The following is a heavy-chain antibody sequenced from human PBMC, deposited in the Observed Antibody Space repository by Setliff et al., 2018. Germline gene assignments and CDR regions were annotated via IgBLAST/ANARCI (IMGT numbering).Heavy chain of an antibody. CDR1: GGSISSYY. Sequence: PSETLSLTCTVSGGSISSYYWSWIRQPAGKGLEWIGRIYTSGSTNYNPSLKSRVTMSVDTSKNQFSLMLTSVTAADTAVYYCARRDGGTGMVKTYFYGLDVWGQGTTVTVS. CDR2: IYTSGST. CDR3: ARRDGGTGMVKTYFYGLDV. J-gene: IGHJ6*02. D-gene: IGHD5-18*01. V-gene: IGHV4-4*07.